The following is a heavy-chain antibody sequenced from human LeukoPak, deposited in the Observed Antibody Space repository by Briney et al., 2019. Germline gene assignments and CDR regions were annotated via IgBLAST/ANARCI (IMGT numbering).Heavy chain of an antibody. J-gene: IGHJ3*02. Sequence: PSETLSLTCAVSGGSINGSEWWNWVRQAPGKGLEWIGEIYHSGSASYNPSLKSRVAMSVDKSKNQFSLQLRSVTAADTAVYYCARSAAGAFDIWGQGTMVTVSS. D-gene: IGHD6-13*01. CDR1: GGSINGSEW. CDR2: IYHSGSA. V-gene: IGHV4-4*02. CDR3: ARSAAGAFDI.